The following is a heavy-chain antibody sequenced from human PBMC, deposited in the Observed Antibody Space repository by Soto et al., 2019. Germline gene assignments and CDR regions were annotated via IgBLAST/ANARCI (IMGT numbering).Heavy chain of an antibody. CDR2: INAGYGNT. V-gene: IGHV1-3*01. D-gene: IGHD7-27*01. J-gene: IGHJ4*02. CDR1: GYTFSSYA. Sequence: ASVKVSCKASGYTFSSYAMHWVRQAPGQRLEWMGWINAGYGNTKSSQKFQDRVTVSRDTSASTAYMELTSLRSEDTAVYYCARDTGDGTFDFWGQGTLVTVSS. CDR3: ARDTGDGTFDF.